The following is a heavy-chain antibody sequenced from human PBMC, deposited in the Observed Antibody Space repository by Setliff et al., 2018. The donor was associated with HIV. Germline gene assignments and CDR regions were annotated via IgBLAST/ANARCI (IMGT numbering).Heavy chain of an antibody. Sequence: ASVKVSCKASGYTFTTYSMNWVRQAPGQGLEWMGWINTQTGSPTYAQAFTGRFVFSVDTSVTTAYLQISGLKADDTAVYYCARALYGEYGGDLNWLDPWGQGTLVTVSS. CDR3: ARALYGEYGGDLNWLDP. CDR2: INTQTGSP. D-gene: IGHD4-17*01. J-gene: IGHJ5*02. CDR1: GYTFTTYS. V-gene: IGHV7-4-1*02.